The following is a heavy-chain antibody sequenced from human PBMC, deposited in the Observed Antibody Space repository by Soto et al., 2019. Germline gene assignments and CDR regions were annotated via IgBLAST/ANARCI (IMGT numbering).Heavy chain of an antibody. J-gene: IGHJ6*02. CDR2: ISWNSGSI. Sequence: EVQLVESGGGLVQPGRSLRLSCAASGFTFDDYAMHWVRQAPGKGLGWVSGISWNSGSIGYADSVKGRFTISRDNAKNALYLQMNSLRAEDTALYYCAKGRHGDVWGQGTTVTVSS. CDR1: GFTFDDYA. CDR3: AKGRHGDV. V-gene: IGHV3-9*01.